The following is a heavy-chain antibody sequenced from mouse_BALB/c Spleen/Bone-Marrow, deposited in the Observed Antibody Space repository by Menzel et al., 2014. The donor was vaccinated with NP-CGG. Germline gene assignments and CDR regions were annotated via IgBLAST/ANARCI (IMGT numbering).Heavy chain of an antibody. CDR1: GYTFTSYT. CDR3: ARVLRWSLDY. Sequence: ESGAELARPGASVKMSCKASGYTFTSYTMHWVKQRPGQGLEWIGFINPSSNYTNYNQKFKDKATLTADKSSSTAYMQLSSLTSEDSAVYYCARVLRWSLDYWGQGTTLTVS. CDR2: INPSSNYT. V-gene: IGHV1-4*01. D-gene: IGHD6-2*01. J-gene: IGHJ2*01.